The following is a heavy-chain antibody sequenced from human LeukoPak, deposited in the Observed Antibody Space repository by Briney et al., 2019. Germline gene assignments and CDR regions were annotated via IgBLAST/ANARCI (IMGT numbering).Heavy chain of an antibody. CDR3: ARNYEFDF. CDR1: GFTFNKNS. D-gene: IGHD3-3*01. CDR2: ISSSSTYI. V-gene: IGHV3-21*01. J-gene: IGHJ4*02. Sequence: GGSLRLSCAASGFTFNKNSMNWVRQAPGKGLEWVSSISSSSTYIYHADSVKGRFTISRDNAKNSLYLQMNSLRAEDTAVYYCARNYEFDFWGQGTLVTVSS.